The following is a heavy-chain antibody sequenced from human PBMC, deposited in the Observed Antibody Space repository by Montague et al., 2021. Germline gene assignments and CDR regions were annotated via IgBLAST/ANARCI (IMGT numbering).Heavy chain of an antibody. CDR3: ASSSRGRWIQSYFDY. CDR1: GGSISSSSYY. CDR2: LYYSGST. V-gene: IGHV4-39*01. J-gene: IGHJ4*02. Sequence: SETLSLTCTVSGGSISSSSYYWGWIRQPPGKGLEWIGSLYYSGSTYYNPSLKSRVTISVDTSKNQFSLKLSSVTAADTDVYYCASSSRGRWIQSYFDYWGQGTLVTVSS. D-gene: IGHD5-24*01.